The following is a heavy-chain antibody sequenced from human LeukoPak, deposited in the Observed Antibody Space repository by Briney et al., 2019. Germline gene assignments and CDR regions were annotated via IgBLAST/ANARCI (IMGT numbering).Heavy chain of an antibody. V-gene: IGHV3-7*03. CDR1: GFTFSTYW. J-gene: IGHJ4*02. CDR2: IKQDRTEK. D-gene: IGHD6-13*01. CDR3: ARDRRLAAAGVFFDY. Sequence: GGSLRLSCAASGFTFSTYWMSWVRQAPGKGLEWVASIKQDRTEKYYVDSVKGRFTISRDNAKNSLYLQMNSLRAEDTAVYYCARDRRLAAAGVFFDYWGQGTLVTVSS.